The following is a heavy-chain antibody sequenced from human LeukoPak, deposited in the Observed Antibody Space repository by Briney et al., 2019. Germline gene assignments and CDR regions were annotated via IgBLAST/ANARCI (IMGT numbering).Heavy chain of an antibody. V-gene: IGHV1-18*01. J-gene: IGHJ6*02. D-gene: IGHD2-2*03. CDR3: ARVNPGMDIVVVPAAILQLGYYYYGMDV. Sequence: ASVKVSCKASGYTFTSYGISWVRQAPGQGLEWMGWISAYNGNTSYAQKLQGRVTMTTDTSTSTAYMELRSLRSDDTAVYYCARVNPGMDIVVVPAAILQLGYYYYGMDVWGQGTTVTVSS. CDR1: GYTFTSYG. CDR2: ISAYNGNT.